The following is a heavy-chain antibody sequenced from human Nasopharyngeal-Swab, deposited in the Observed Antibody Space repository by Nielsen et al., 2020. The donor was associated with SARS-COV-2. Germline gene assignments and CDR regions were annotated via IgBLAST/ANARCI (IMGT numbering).Heavy chain of an antibody. CDR3: VGHSSTGTYAFAN. J-gene: IGHJ4*02. CDR1: GYSSATYW. D-gene: IGHD1-1*01. V-gene: IGHV5-10-1*01. CDR2: IDPSDSYS. Sequence: GESLKISCKASGYSSATYWITWVRQMSGKGLEWMGRIDPSDSYSMYSPSFQGHVTFSADKSTSTAFLEWSSLKASDTAMYYCVGHSSTGTYAFANWGQGTLVTVSS.